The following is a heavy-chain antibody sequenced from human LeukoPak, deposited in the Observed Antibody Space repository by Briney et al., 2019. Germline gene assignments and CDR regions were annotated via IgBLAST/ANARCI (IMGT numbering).Heavy chain of an antibody. CDR3: ARSDSSGSSSFDY. J-gene: IGHJ4*02. CDR2: IIPIFGTA. CDR1: GGTFSSYA. D-gene: IGHD1-26*01. Sequence: SVKVSCKASGGTFSSYAISWVRQAPGQGLEWMGGIIPIFGTANYAQKFQGRVTITAGESTSTAYMELSSLRSEDTAVYYCARSDSSGSSSFDYWGQGTLVTVSS. V-gene: IGHV1-69*13.